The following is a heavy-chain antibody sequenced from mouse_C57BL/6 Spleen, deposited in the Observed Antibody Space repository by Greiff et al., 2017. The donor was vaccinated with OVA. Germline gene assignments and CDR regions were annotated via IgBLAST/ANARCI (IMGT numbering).Heavy chain of an antibody. V-gene: IGHV1-53*01. CDR3: ARDGNYQAY. CDR1: GYTFTSYW. J-gene: IGHJ3*01. CDR2: LTPSNGGT. D-gene: IGHD2-1*01. Sequence: VQLQQSGTELVKPGASVQLSCKASGYTFTSYWMHWVKQRPGQGLEWIGNLTPSNGGTNYNEKFKSKATLTVDKSSSPAYMQLSSLTSEDSAVYYCARDGNYQAYWGQGTLVTVSA.